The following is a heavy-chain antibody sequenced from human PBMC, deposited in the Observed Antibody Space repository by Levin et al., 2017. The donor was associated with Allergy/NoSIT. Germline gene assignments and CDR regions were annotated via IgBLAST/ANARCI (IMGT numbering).Heavy chain of an antibody. D-gene: IGHD2-15*01. Sequence: GGSLRLSCEASGFSFSSYVMKWIRQAPGRGLEWVSLISFSSSYRYYLDSVRGRFTVSRDNAKNSLYLEMNNLKAEDTAVYYCARAFSGVHAFDLWRQGTMVTVSS. CDR1: GFSFSSYV. J-gene: IGHJ3*01. V-gene: IGHV3-21*01. CDR2: ISFSSSYR. CDR3: ARAFSGVHAFDL.